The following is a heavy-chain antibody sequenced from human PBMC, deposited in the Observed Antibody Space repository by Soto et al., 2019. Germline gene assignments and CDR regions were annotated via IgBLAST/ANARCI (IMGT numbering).Heavy chain of an antibody. CDR2: INPDSGAT. Sequence: HEHLVQSGAEVKRPGASLKVSCKASGYSFTGYYIHWVRQAPGQGLEWMGWINPDSGATNYAQNFQCRVTLTSDMSISTASMFLTSLTSDDTAVYYCARGDYGTGGYPFPYFDYWGQGTLVIVSS. J-gene: IGHJ4*02. CDR3: ARGDYGTGGYPFPYFDY. D-gene: IGHD2-8*02. V-gene: IGHV1-2*02. CDR1: GYSFTGYY.